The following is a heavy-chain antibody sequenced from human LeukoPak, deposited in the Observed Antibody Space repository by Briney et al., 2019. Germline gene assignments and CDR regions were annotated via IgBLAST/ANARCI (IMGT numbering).Heavy chain of an antibody. CDR2: IYYSGST. J-gene: IGHJ3*02. Sequence: SETVSLTCIVSGGSISSSSYYWGWIRQPPGKGLEWIGSIYYSGSTYYNPSLKSRVTISVDTSKNQFSLKLSSVTAADPAVYYCARHEVVVVSSGAFDIWGQGTMVTVSS. CDR3: ARHEVVVVSSGAFDI. V-gene: IGHV4-39*01. CDR1: GGSISSSSYY. D-gene: IGHD3-22*01.